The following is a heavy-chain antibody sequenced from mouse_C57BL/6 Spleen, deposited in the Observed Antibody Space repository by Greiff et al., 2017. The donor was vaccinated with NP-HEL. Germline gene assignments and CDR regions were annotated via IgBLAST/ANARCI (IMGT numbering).Heavy chain of an antibody. CDR3: ARYSSGHGRFAY. V-gene: IGHV1-61*01. Sequence: QVQLQQPGAELVRPGSSVKLSCKASGYTFTSYWMDWVKQRPGQGLEWIGNIYPSDSETHYNQKFKDKATLTVDKSSSTAYMQLSSLTSEDSAVYYCARYSSGHGRFAYWGQGTLVTVSA. D-gene: IGHD3-2*02. CDR1: GYTFTSYW. CDR2: IYPSDSET. J-gene: IGHJ3*01.